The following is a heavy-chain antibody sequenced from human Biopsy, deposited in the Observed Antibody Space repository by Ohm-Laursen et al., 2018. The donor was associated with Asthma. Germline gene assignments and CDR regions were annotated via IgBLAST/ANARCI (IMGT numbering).Heavy chain of an antibody. V-gene: IGHV3-33*08. D-gene: IGHD6-6*01. J-gene: IGHJ6*02. CDR3: ARKIAARGGMDV. Sequence: SLRLSCAASGITFSTYGMHWVRQAPGMGLERVSFIWYDGRKKTYADSVKGRFTISRDNSKNTLYLQMNSLRAEDTAVYYCARKIAARGGMDVWGQGTTVAVSS. CDR1: GITFSTYG. CDR2: IWYDGRKK.